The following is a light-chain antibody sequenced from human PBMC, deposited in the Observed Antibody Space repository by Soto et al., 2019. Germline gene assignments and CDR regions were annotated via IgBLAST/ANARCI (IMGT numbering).Light chain of an antibody. CDR1: QGISDF. V-gene: IGKV1-27*01. J-gene: IGKJ1*01. Sequence: DIQMTQSPSSLSASVGARVTITCRASQGISDFLAWYQQKPGKVPKVLIYGASTLQSGVPSRFSGSGSGTDFTLTITSLQPEDVATYYCQKYDTAPWTFGQGTNVEIK. CDR3: QKYDTAPWT. CDR2: GAS.